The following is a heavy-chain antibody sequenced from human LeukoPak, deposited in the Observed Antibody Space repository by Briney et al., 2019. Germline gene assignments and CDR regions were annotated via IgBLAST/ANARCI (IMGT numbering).Heavy chain of an antibody. V-gene: IGHV3-9*01. CDR1: GFTFDDYA. J-gene: IGHJ4*02. D-gene: IGHD2-8*01. Sequence: QTGGSLRLSCAASGFTFDDYAMHWVRQAPGKGLEWVSGISWNSGSIGYADSVKGRFTISRDNSKNTLYLQMNSLRAEDTAVYYCAKDETKGCTNGVCYFDYWGQGTLVTVSS. CDR3: AKDETKGCTNGVCYFDY. CDR2: ISWNSGSI.